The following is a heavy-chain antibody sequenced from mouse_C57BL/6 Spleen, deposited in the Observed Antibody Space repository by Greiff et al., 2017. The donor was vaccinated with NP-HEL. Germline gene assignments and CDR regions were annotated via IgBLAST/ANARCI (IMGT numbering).Heavy chain of an antibody. J-gene: IGHJ4*01. CDR2: ISSGGDSI. Sequence: EVKLMESGEGLVKPGGSLKLSCAASGFTFSSYAMSWVRQTPEKRLEWVAYISSGGDSIYYADTVTGRFNISRDNARTTLYMQMSSLKAEDTAIYYGTRDWDGYYGDLAYYAMDYWGQGTSVTASS. CDR3: TRDWDGYYGDLAYYAMDY. V-gene: IGHV5-9-1*02. CDR1: GFTFSSYA. D-gene: IGHD2-3*01.